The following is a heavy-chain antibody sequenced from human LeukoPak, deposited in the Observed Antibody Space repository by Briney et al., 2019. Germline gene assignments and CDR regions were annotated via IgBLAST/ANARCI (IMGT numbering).Heavy chain of an antibody. CDR1: GYXFSAYY. Sequence: ASVKVSCKASGYXFSAYYIHWVRQAPGQGLEWMGWINPKSGGTNYAQKFQGRVAMTRDTSISTVYMELSRLTSADTAVYYCAGDQDSYGYGVDYWGQGSLVTVTS. D-gene: IGHD5-18*01. CDR3: AGDQDSYGYGVDY. J-gene: IGHJ4*02. V-gene: IGHV1-2*02. CDR2: INPKSGGT.